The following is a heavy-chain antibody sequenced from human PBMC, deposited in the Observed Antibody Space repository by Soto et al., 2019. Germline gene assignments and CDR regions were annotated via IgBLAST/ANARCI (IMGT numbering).Heavy chain of an antibody. J-gene: IGHJ4*02. Sequence: QLQLQESGPGLVKPSETLSLTCTVSGGSISSSSYYWGWIRQPPGKGLEWIGSIYYSGSTYYNPSLKSRVTISVDTSKNQFSLKLSSVTAADTAVYYCARGYSSSWSHAADFDYWGQGTLVTVSS. V-gene: IGHV4-39*01. D-gene: IGHD6-13*01. CDR2: IYYSGST. CDR1: GGSISSSSYY. CDR3: ARGYSSSWSHAADFDY.